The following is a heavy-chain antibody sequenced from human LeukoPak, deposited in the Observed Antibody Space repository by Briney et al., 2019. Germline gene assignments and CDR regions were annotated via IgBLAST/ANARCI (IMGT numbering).Heavy chain of an antibody. J-gene: IGHJ4*02. V-gene: IGHV3-30*04. CDR1: GFTFSTYA. D-gene: IGHD5-18*01. Sequence: GESLRLSCAASGFTFSTYAMNWVRQAPGKGLEWVAVISYDGRQNYYADSVKGRFTISRDNSKNTLYLQMNSLRDEDSAAYYCAKVRAYTYDSGLDYWGQGTLVTVSS. CDR3: AKVRAYTYDSGLDY. CDR2: ISYDGRQN.